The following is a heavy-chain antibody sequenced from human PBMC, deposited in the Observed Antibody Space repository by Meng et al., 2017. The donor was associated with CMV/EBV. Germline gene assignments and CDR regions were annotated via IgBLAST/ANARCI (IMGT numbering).Heavy chain of an antibody. D-gene: IGHD3-9*01. V-gene: IGHV3-48*03. CDR1: GFTFSSYE. CDR2: ISSSGSTI. CDR3: ARGNDILMGGGFDP. J-gene: IGHJ5*02. Sequence: GESLKISCAASGFTFSSYEMNWVRQAPGKGLEWVSYISSSGSTIYYADSMKGRFTISRDNAKNSLYLQMNSLRAEDTAVYYCARGNDILMGGGFDPWGQGTLVTVSS.